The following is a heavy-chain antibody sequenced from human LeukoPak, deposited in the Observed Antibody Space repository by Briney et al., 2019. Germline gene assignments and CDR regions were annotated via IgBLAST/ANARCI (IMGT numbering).Heavy chain of an antibody. CDR2: ISASGGST. J-gene: IGHJ6*02. Sequence: GGSLRLSCAASGFTFSSYAMSWVRQAPGKGLEWVSGISASGGSTYYADSVKGRFTISRDNSKNTLYLQMNSPRAEDTAVYYCARATGTTSVYYYYGMDVWGQGTTVTVSS. CDR1: GFTFSSYA. D-gene: IGHD1-1*01. CDR3: ARATGTTSVYYYYGMDV. V-gene: IGHV3-23*01.